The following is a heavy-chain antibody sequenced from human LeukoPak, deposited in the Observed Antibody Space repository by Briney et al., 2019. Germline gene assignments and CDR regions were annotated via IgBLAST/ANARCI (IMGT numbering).Heavy chain of an antibody. CDR3: AKVRQQLGPDDAFDI. D-gene: IGHD6-6*01. J-gene: IGHJ3*02. Sequence: GGSLRLSCAASGFIFSSYGMHWVRQAPGKGLEWVSFIRFDESATVYADSVKGRFTISRDNSKNTLYLQMNSLRAEDTAVYYCAKVRQQLGPDDAFDIWGQGTMVTVSS. CDR2: IRFDESAT. V-gene: IGHV3-30*02. CDR1: GFIFSSYG.